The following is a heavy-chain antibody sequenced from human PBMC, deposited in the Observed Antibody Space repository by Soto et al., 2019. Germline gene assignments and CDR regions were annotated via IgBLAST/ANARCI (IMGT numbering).Heavy chain of an antibody. CDR2: ISSSSFTI. D-gene: IGHD6-6*01. Sequence: PGGSLRLSCAASGFRFSDYSMNWVRQAPGRGLEWVSYISSSSFTIHYADSVEGRFAISRDNAKNSLYLQMNSLRAEDTAVYYCAKDLGSSLQNYYYYYGMDVWGQGTTVTVSS. CDR3: AKDLGSSLQNYYYYYGMDV. J-gene: IGHJ6*02. CDR1: GFRFSDYS. V-gene: IGHV3-48*01.